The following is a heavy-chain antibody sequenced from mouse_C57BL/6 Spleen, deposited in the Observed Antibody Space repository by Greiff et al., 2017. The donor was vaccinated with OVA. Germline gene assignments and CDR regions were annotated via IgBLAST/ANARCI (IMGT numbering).Heavy chain of an antibody. CDR1: GFTFSSYA. D-gene: IGHD1-1*01. J-gene: IGHJ3*01. CDR3: AREVYGSSYEGVLFAY. CDR2: ISDGGSYT. V-gene: IGHV5-4*01. Sequence: EVHLVESGGGLVKPGGSLKLSCAASGFTFSSYAMSWVRQTPEKRLEWVATISDGGSYTYYPDNVKGRFTISRDNAKNNLYLQMSHLKSEDTAMYYCAREVYGSSYEGVLFAYWGQGTLVTVSA.